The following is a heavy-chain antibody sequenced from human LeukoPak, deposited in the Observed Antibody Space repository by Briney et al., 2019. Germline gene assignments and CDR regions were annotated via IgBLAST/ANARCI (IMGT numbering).Heavy chain of an antibody. J-gene: IGHJ6*03. CDR1: GYTLTELS. CDR3: ATVPPSLTIFGARNYYYYKDV. Sequence: ASVKVSCKVSGYTLTELSMHWVRQAPGKGLEWMGGFDPEDGETIYAQKFQGRVTMTEDTSTDTAYMELSSLRSEDTAVYYCATVPPSLTIFGARNYYYYKDVWGKGTTVTVSS. CDR2: FDPEDGET. V-gene: IGHV1-24*01. D-gene: IGHD3-3*01.